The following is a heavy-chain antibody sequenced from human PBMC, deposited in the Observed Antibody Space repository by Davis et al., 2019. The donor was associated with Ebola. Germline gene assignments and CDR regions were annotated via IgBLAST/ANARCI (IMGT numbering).Heavy chain of an antibody. CDR3: AREAVAGTGDFDY. D-gene: IGHD6-19*01. V-gene: IGHV4-59*01. Sequence: SQTLSLTCAVYGGSFSGYYWSWIRQPPGKGLEWIGYIYYSGSTNYNPSLKSRVTISVDTSKNQFSLKLSSVTAADTAVYYCAREAVAGTGDFDYWGQGTLVTVSS. CDR1: GGSFSGYY. J-gene: IGHJ4*02. CDR2: IYYSGST.